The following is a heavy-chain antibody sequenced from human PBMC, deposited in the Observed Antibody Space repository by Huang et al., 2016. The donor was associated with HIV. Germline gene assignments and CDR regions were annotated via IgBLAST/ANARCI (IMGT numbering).Heavy chain of an antibody. CDR1: GGSFSGYY. J-gene: IGHJ4*02. Sequence: QVQLHQWGAGLLKPSETLSLTCAVYGGSFSGYYWSWIRQPPGKGLEWIGEITHSGRTNANPSLKRRVTISEATSKNQFSRKLSSVTAADTAVYYCARAPHYGSGSYYYWGQGTLVTVSS. CDR3: ARAPHYGSGSYYY. V-gene: IGHV4-34*01. D-gene: IGHD3-10*01. CDR2: ITHSGRT.